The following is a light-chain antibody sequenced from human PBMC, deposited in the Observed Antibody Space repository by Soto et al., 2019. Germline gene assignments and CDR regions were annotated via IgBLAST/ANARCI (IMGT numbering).Light chain of an antibody. CDR2: GAS. CDR3: QQYGSSLST. Sequence: EILFTQSPGTLSLSPGERATLSCRASQSVSSYLAWYQQKPGQAPRLLIYGASSRATGIPDRFSGSGSGTDFTLTISRLEPEDFAVYYCQQYGSSLSTFGQGTKV. V-gene: IGKV3-20*01. CDR1: QSVSSY. J-gene: IGKJ1*01.